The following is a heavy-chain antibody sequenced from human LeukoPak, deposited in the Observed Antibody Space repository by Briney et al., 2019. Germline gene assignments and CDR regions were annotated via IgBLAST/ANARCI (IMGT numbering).Heavy chain of an antibody. CDR1: GFTFRSYA. D-gene: IGHD6-19*01. V-gene: IGHV3-23*01. CDR3: AKTTARYSSGLYPGWPIDY. CDR2: ISGSGGDT. Sequence: GGSLRLSCAASGFTFRSYAIYWVRQAPGKGLEWVSGISGSGGDTYFADSVKGRFTISRDNSKNTVFLQMDSLRAKDTAVCYCAKTTARYSSGLYPGWPIDYWGQGTLVTVSS. J-gene: IGHJ4*02.